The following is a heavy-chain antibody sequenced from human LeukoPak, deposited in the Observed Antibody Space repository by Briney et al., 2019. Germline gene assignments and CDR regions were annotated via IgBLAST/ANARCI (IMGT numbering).Heavy chain of an antibody. J-gene: IGHJ6*03. CDR3: ARRSVHYYYYYMDV. CDR1: GGSISSYY. Sequence: SETLSLTCTVSGGSISSYYCSWIRQPAGKGLEWIGRIYTSGSTNYNPSLKSRVTMSVDTSKNQFSLKLSSVTAADTAVYYCARRSVHYYYYYMDVWGKGTTVTVSS. D-gene: IGHD3-3*01. CDR2: IYTSGST. V-gene: IGHV4-4*07.